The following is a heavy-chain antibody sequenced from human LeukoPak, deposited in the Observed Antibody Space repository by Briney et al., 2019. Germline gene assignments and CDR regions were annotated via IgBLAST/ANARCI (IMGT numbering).Heavy chain of an antibody. CDR3: ARELYGSGSYDY. V-gene: IGHV3-21*01. CDR1: GFTFSSYP. J-gene: IGHJ4*02. D-gene: IGHD3-10*01. CDR2: IYSSSSYI. Sequence: PGGSLRLSCAASGFTFSSYPMHWVRQAPGKGLEWVSCIYSSSSYIYYADSVRGRFTISRDNAKNSLYMEMKSLRAEDTAVYYCARELYGSGSYDYWGQGTLVTVSS.